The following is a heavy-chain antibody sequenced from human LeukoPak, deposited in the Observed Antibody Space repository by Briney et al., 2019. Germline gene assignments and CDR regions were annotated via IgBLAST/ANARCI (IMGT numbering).Heavy chain of an antibody. D-gene: IGHD1-26*01. CDR2: IYPGDSGP. CDR1: GYSFTSYC. V-gene: IGHV5-51*01. CDR3: GMSGDRVPLQDDVFDV. Sequence: GESPKISCKVSGYSFTSYCIGWVRQMPGKGLEWMGIIYPGDSGPTYSPSFQGQVTIPVDKSINTAYLQWSSLQASDTAMYYCGMSGDRVPLQDDVFDVWGQGTMVTVST. J-gene: IGHJ3*01.